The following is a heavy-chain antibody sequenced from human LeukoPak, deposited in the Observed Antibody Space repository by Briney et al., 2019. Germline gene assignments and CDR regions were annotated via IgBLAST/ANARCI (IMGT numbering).Heavy chain of an antibody. CDR1: GGSISSSSYC. CDR3: ARQGPGTDY. Sequence: SETLSLTCTVSGGSISSSSYCWGWIRQPPGKGLEWIGSFYYSGSTYYNPSLKSRVTISVDTSKNQFSLKLTSVTAADTAVYYCARQGPGTDYWGQGTLVTVSS. CDR2: FYYSGST. V-gene: IGHV4-39*01. J-gene: IGHJ4*02.